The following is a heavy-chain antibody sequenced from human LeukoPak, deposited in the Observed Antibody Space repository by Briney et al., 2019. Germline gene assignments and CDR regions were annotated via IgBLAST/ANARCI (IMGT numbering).Heavy chain of an antibody. Sequence: PGGSLRLSCAASGFTFSSYAMSWVRQAPGKGLEWVSAISGSGGSTYYADSVKDRFAISRDNSKNTLYLQMNSLRAEDTAVYYCAKDPATGEYYFDYWGQGTLVTVSS. CDR3: AKDPATGEYYFDY. CDR2: ISGSGGST. V-gene: IGHV3-23*01. D-gene: IGHD3-10*01. J-gene: IGHJ4*02. CDR1: GFTFSSYA.